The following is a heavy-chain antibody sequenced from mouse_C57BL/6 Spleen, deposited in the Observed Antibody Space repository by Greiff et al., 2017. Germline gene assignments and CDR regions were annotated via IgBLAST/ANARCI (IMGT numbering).Heavy chain of an antibody. J-gene: IGHJ3*01. Sequence: QVQLKESGPELVKPGASVKISCKASGYAFSSSWMNWVKQRPGKGLEWIGRIYPGDGDTNYNGKFKGKATLTADKSSSTAYMQLSSLTSEDSAVYFCARDWDENAYWGQGTLVTVSA. CDR2: IYPGDGDT. V-gene: IGHV1-82*01. CDR3: ARDWDENAY. D-gene: IGHD4-1*01. CDR1: GYAFSSSW.